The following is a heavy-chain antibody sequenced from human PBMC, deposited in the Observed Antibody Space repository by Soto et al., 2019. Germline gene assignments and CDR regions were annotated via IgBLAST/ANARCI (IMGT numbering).Heavy chain of an antibody. CDR2: ISFDASNK. CDR1: GITFRNYA. D-gene: IGHD2-2*01. Sequence: GGSLRLSCAASGITFRNYAMHWVRQAPGKGLEWVAIISFDASNKYYADSVRGRFTIARDNSKNTLYLQMNSLRTDDTAVYYCARGEGISIVVVPAVPPDFWGQGTLVTVSS. J-gene: IGHJ4*02. CDR3: ARGEGISIVVVPAVPPDF. V-gene: IGHV3-30-3*01.